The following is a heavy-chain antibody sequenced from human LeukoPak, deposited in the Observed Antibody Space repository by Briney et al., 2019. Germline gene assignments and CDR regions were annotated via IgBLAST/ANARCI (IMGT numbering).Heavy chain of an antibody. Sequence: PGRSLRLSCAASGFTFSTYGTHWVRQAPGKGLEWVAVLWDDGINTSYADSVKGRFTISRDTSQNTLYLQMDSLRAEDTAVYFCGVLPAATMLRDFWGQGTLVTVSS. D-gene: IGHD2-2*01. CDR1: GFTFSTYG. J-gene: IGHJ4*02. V-gene: IGHV3-33*01. CDR3: GVLPAATMLRDF. CDR2: LWDDGINT.